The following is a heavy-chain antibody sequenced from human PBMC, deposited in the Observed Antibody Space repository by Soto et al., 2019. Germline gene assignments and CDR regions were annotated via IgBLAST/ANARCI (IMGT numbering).Heavy chain of an antibody. V-gene: IGHV3-23*01. Sequence: GGSLRLSCAASGFTFSSYAMSWVRQAPGKGLEWVSAISGSGGSTYYAASVKGRFTISRDNSKNTLYLQMNGLRAEDTAVYYCANALWFGARYPYYYGMDVWGQGTTVTVSS. D-gene: IGHD3-10*01. J-gene: IGHJ6*02. CDR2: ISGSGGST. CDR3: ANALWFGARYPYYYGMDV. CDR1: GFTFSSYA.